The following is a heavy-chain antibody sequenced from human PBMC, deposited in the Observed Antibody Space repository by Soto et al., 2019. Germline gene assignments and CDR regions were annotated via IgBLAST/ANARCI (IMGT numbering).Heavy chain of an antibody. CDR3: ARGDWNGYYYYYGMDV. D-gene: IGHD1-1*01. Sequence: SVKVSCKASGVTFSSYAISWVRQAPGQGLEWMGGIIPIFGTANYAQKFQGRVTITADESTSTAYMELSSLRSEDTAVYYCARGDWNGYYYYYGMDVWGQGTTVTVSS. J-gene: IGHJ6*02. V-gene: IGHV1-69*13. CDR2: IIPIFGTA. CDR1: GVTFSSYA.